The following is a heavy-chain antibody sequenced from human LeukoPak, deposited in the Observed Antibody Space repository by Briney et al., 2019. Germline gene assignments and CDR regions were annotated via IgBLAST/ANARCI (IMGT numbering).Heavy chain of an antibody. V-gene: IGHV1-46*01. D-gene: IGHD1-26*01. CDR2: INPSGGST. Sequence: GASVKVSCKASGYTFTSYFMHWVRQAPGQGLEWMGIINPSGGSTTYAQKFQGRVTMTRDTSTSTVYMELSRLRSEDTAVYYCAREGGIILGTTVADYWGQGTLVTVSS. J-gene: IGHJ4*02. CDR1: GYTFTSYF. CDR3: AREGGIILGTTVADY.